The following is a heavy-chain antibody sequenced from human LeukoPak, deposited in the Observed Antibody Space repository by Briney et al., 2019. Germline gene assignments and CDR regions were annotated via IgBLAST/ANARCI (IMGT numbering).Heavy chain of an antibody. D-gene: IGHD3-9*01. CDR2: IYYNGKT. CDR3: ARGDWRYGDFDS. V-gene: IGHV4-39*07. J-gene: IGHJ4*02. Sequence: SETLSLTCTVAGDSISSSSCYWGWIRQSPGEGLEWIGSIYYNGKTYSNPSLKSRVTISVDTSKNQFSLKLSSVTAADTAVYYCARGDWRYGDFDSWGRGTLVTVSS. CDR1: GDSISSSSCY.